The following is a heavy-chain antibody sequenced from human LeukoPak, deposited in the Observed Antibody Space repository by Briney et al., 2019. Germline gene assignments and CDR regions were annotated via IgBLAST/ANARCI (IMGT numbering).Heavy chain of an antibody. CDR1: GFTFSSYE. J-gene: IGHJ3*01. CDR3: ARELTSGSSGFAACHV. CDR2: ISSRGGTI. D-gene: IGHD3-22*01. V-gene: IGHV3-48*03. Sequence: GGSLRLSCAASGFTFSSYEMDWVRQAPGKGLEWISYISSRGGTIYYADSVKGRFTISRDNAKNSLYLQMSSLRAEDTAMYYWARELTSGSSGFAACHVWGQGTVVTVSS.